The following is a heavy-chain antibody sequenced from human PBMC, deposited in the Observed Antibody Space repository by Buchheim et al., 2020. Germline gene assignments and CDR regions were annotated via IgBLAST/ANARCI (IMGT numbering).Heavy chain of an antibody. CDR3: ARDKALRPYGHARNSIGFDP. CDR1: GFTFGNYW. D-gene: IGHD3-10*01. CDR2: IKSDGRIT. J-gene: IGHJ5*02. V-gene: IGHV3-74*01. Sequence: EVQLVESGGGLVQPGGSLRLSCAASGFTFGNYWMHWVRQVPGKGLVWVSRIKSDGRITGYADSVKGRFTISRDNAKNSLYLQMNSLRAEDTAVYYCARDKALRPYGHARNSIGFDPWGQGTL.